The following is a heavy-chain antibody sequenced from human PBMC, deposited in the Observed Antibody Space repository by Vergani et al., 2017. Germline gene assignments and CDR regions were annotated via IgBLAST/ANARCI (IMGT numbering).Heavy chain of an antibody. V-gene: IGHV4-39*02. D-gene: IGHD5-24*01. CDR1: GGSISSSSYY. CDR2: IYYSGST. CDR3: ARDQGDGYNAYWYFDL. Sequence: QLQLQESGPGLVKPSETLSLTCTVSGGSISSSSYYWGWIRQPPGKGLEWIGSIYYSGSTYYNPSLKSRVTISVDTSKNQFSLKLSSVTAADTAVYYCARDQGDGYNAYWYFDLWGRGTLVTVSS. J-gene: IGHJ2*01.